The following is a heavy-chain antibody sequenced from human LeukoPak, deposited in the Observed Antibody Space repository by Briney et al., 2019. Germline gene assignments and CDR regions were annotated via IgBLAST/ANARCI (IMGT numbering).Heavy chain of an antibody. CDR1: GFTFSSYG. CDR2: ISYDGSNK. V-gene: IGHV3-30*03. CDR3: ARENQYYDFWSGSLYYFDY. D-gene: IGHD3-3*01. Sequence: PGRSLRLSCAASGFTFSSYGMHWVRQAPGKGLEWVAVISYDGSNKYYADSVKGRFTISRDNSKNTLYLQMNSLRAEDTAVYYCARENQYYDFWSGSLYYFDYWGQGTLVTVSS. J-gene: IGHJ4*02.